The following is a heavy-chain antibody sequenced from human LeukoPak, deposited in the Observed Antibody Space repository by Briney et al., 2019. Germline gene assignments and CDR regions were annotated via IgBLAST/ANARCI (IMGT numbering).Heavy chain of an antibody. Sequence: SVKVSCKASGGTFSSYAISWVRQAPGQGLEWMGGIIPIFGTANYAQKFQGRVTITTDESTSTAYMELSSLRSEDTAVYYCAGGDSITIFGVVTFEYFQHWGQGTLATVSS. V-gene: IGHV1-69*05. CDR2: IIPIFGTA. D-gene: IGHD3-3*01. CDR3: AGGDSITIFGVVTFEYFQH. J-gene: IGHJ1*01. CDR1: GGTFSSYA.